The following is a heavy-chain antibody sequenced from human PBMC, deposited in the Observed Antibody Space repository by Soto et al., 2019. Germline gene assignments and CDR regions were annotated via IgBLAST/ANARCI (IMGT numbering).Heavy chain of an antibody. CDR1: GFSLSTSGVG. Sequence: QITLKESGPTLVQPTQTLTLTCTFSGFSLSTSGVGVAWIRQPPGKALEWLALIYWDDDKRYRPSLETRLTITKDPSKNLVVLTMTNMDSVDTATYYCAYLPCSGGSCYWFSYSGMDVWGQGTTVTVSS. V-gene: IGHV2-5*02. CDR3: AYLPCSGGSCYWFSYSGMDV. D-gene: IGHD2-15*01. J-gene: IGHJ6*02. CDR2: IYWDDDK.